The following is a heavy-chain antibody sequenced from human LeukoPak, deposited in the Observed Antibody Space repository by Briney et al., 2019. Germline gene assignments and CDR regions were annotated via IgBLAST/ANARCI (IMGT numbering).Heavy chain of an antibody. CDR3: ARPPLGSYDILTGYENDY. Sequence: KHGASLQISCEGAGSIFTSYWIGWGRQLAGKGLEGMGIIYTGDSDTRYSPSFQGQVTISADKSISTAYLQWSSLKASDTAMYYCARPPLGSYDILTGYENDYWGQGTLVTVSS. V-gene: IGHV5-51*01. D-gene: IGHD3-9*01. J-gene: IGHJ4*02. CDR1: GSIFTSYW. CDR2: IYTGDSDT.